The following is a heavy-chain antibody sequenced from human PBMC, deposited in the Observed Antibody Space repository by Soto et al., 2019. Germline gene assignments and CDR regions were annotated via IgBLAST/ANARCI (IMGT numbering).Heavy chain of an antibody. V-gene: IGHV3-23*01. J-gene: IGHJ4*02. CDR2: ISGSGGST. Sequence: GGSLRLSCAASGFTFSSYAMSWVRQAPGKGLEWVSGISGSGGSTYYEDSAKGRFTISRDNSKNTLYLQMNSLRAEDTAVYYCAKYQQLVYDEFFDYWGQGTLVTVSS. D-gene: IGHD6-13*01. CDR1: GFTFSSYA. CDR3: AKYQQLVYDEFFDY.